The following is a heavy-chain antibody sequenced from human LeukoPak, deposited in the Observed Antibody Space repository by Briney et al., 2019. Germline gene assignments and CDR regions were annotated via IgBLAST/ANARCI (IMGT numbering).Heavy chain of an antibody. Sequence: SETLSLTCTVSGGSISSFYWSWIRQPPGKELVWIGYIYYSGSTNYNPSLKSRVTISIDSSKNQFSLKLTSVTAADTAVYYCARDGGGNHQYFDYGGKEPRVTVST. CDR1: GGSISSFY. CDR3: ARDGGGNHQYFDY. V-gene: IGHV4-59*01. J-gene: IGHJ4*02. D-gene: IGHD3-16*01. CDR2: IYYSGST.